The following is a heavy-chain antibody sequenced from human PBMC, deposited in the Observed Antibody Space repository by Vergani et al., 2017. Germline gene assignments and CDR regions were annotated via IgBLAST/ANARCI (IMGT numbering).Heavy chain of an antibody. CDR3: ARGASGDYVSSFDY. CDR2: ISYDGSNK. CDR1: GFTFSSYA. V-gene: IGHV3-30-3*01. Sequence: QVQLVESGGGVVQPGRSLRLSCAASGFTFSSYAMHWVRQAPGKGLEWVAVISYDGSNKYYADSVKGRFTISRDNSKNTLYRQTNILRAEDTAVYYCARGASGDYVSSFDYWGQGTLVTVSS. D-gene: IGHD4-17*01. J-gene: IGHJ4*02.